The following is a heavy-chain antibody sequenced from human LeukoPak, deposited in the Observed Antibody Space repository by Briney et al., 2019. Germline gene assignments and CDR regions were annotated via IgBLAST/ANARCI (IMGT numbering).Heavy chain of an antibody. J-gene: IGHJ4*02. V-gene: IGHV1-69*01. Sequence: SVKVSCKASGGTLSDHVISWVRQAPGHGLEWMGGIIPLKGTSKLTQKLQDRATISADESTNTVYMEVRSLRSEDTALYYCATYDVLTGFEYSGQGALVIVSS. CDR1: GGTLSDHV. CDR3: ATYDVLTGFEY. CDR2: IIPLKGTS. D-gene: IGHD3-9*01.